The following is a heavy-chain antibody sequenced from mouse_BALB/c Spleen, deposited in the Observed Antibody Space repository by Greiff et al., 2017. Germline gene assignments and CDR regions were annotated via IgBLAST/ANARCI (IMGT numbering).Heavy chain of an antibody. Sequence: QVQLQQSGAELAKPGASVKLSCKASGYTFTSYWMHWVKQRPGQGLEWIGYINPSTGYTEYNQKFKDKATLTADKSSSTAYMQLSSLTSEDSAVYYCARSSDYDRNAMDYWGQGTSVTVSS. V-gene: IGHV1-7*01. J-gene: IGHJ4*01. CDR3: ARSSDYDRNAMDY. CDR1: GYTFTSYW. D-gene: IGHD2-4*01. CDR2: INPSTGYT.